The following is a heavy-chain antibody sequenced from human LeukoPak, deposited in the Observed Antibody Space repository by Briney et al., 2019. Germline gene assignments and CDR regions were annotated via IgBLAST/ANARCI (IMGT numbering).Heavy chain of an antibody. J-gene: IGHJ4*02. V-gene: IGHV3-30*02. D-gene: IGHD3-22*01. CDR3: AKGEYYYDSSGYPDY. CDR2: IWYGGSTK. CDR1: GFTFSSCG. Sequence: PGGSLRLSCAASGFTFSSCGMHWARQAPGKGLEWVAVIWYGGSTKYYADSVKGRFTISRDNSKNTLYLQMNSLRAEDTAVYYCAKGEYYYDSSGYPDYWGQGTLVTVSS.